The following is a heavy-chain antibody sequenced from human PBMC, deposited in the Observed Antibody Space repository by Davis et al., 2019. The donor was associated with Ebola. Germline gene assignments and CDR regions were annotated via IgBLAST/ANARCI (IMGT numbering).Heavy chain of an antibody. J-gene: IGHJ4*02. CDR3: ARDVVVIDY. D-gene: IGHD2-21*01. CDR2: IKQDGSEK. Sequence: GESLKISCAASGFTSSSYWMNWVRQAPGKGLEWVANIKQDGSEKYYVDSVKGRFTISRDNAKNSLYLQMNSLRAEDTAVYYCARDVVVIDYWGQGTLVTVSS. CDR1: GFTSSSYW. V-gene: IGHV3-7*01.